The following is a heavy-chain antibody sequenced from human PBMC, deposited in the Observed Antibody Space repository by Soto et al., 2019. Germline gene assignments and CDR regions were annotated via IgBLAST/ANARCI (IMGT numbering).Heavy chain of an antibody. V-gene: IGHV3-23*01. CDR2: INGGGGST. D-gene: IGHD6-19*01. CDR1: GFTFTNYV. J-gene: IGHJ4*02. Sequence: GSLRLSCVGTGFTFTNYVMSWVRQAPGKGLEWVSGINGGGGSTYYADSVRDRFTITRDNAKNTVYLQMNNLGADDSAIYYCARYGSGWYNDYWGQGTLVTVSS. CDR3: ARYGSGWYNDY.